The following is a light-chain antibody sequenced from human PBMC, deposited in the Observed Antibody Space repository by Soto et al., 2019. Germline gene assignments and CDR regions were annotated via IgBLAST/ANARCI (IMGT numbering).Light chain of an antibody. J-gene: IGKJ2*01. CDR2: GAS. CDR3: QQYGVSPLMFT. CDR1: QSVSNNY. V-gene: IGKV3-20*01. Sequence: ENVLVQSPGTLSLSPGERATLSCRASQSVSNNYLAWYQQKPGQAPRLLIYGASSRATGVPDRFSGSGTGTDFSLTITRLEPEDFAVYYCQQYGVSPLMFTFGQGTKVGVK.